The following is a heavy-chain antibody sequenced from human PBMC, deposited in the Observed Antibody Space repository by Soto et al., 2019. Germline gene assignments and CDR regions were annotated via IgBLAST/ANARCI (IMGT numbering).Heavy chain of an antibody. Sequence: QVQLQESGPGLVKPSETLSLTCTVSGGSISSYYWSWIRQPPGKGLEWIGYIYYSGSTNYNPSLKSRVTISVDTSKNQFSLKLSSVTAADTAVYYCARVDLSTVTSHFDYWGQGTLVTVSS. CDR3: ARVDLSTVTSHFDY. CDR1: GGSISSYY. J-gene: IGHJ4*02. CDR2: IYYSGST. D-gene: IGHD4-17*01. V-gene: IGHV4-59*01.